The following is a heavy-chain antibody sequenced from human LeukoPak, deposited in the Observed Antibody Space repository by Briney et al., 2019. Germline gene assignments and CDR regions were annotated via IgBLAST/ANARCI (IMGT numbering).Heavy chain of an antibody. CDR2: IYAGGST. Sequence: GGSLRLSCAVSGATVNSNYMSWVRQAPGKGLEWVSVIYAGGSTYYRDSVRGRFTISRNISKNTLYLQMNSLRAEDTARYYCARDFSGYWGRGTLVTVSS. V-gene: IGHV3-66*02. D-gene: IGHD2-15*01. CDR3: ARDFSGY. J-gene: IGHJ4*02. CDR1: GATVNSNY.